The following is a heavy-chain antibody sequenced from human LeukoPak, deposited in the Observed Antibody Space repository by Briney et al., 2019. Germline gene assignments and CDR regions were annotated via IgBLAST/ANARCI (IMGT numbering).Heavy chain of an antibody. V-gene: IGHV1-46*01. Sequence: ASVKVSCKAFGYTFTSYYMHWVRQAPGQGLEWMGIINPSGGSTSYAQKFQGRVTMTRDTSTSTAYMELSSLRSEDTAVYYCTRFIAAAGPDYYYYYYMDVWGKGTTVTVSS. CDR2: INPSGGST. D-gene: IGHD6-13*01. CDR3: TRFIAAAGPDYYYYYYMDV. CDR1: GYTFTSYY. J-gene: IGHJ6*03.